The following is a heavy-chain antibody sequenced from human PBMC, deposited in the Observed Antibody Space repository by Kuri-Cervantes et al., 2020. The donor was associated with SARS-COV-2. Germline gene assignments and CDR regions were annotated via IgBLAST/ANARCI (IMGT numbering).Heavy chain of an antibody. CDR2: IYYSWST. CDR1: SGSVSSGSYY. Sequence: SETRSPTCTVSSGSVSSGSYYWSWIRQPPGKGLEWIGYIYYSWSTYYNPSLRSRVTISLDTSNNQFSLKLSPVTAADTAVYYCAQSNNHYDSRTGTFDYWGQGTLVTVSS. D-gene: IGHD3-22*01. V-gene: IGHV4-61*01. J-gene: IGHJ4*02. CDR3: AQSNNHYDSRTGTFDY.